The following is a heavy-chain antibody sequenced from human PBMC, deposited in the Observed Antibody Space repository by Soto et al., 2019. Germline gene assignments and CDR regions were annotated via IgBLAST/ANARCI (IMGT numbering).Heavy chain of an antibody. CDR2: IIPILGIA. V-gene: IGHV1-69*04. CDR3: AREGVSKGDYYYYGMDV. CDR1: GGTFSSYT. D-gene: IGHD6-13*01. J-gene: IGHJ6*02. Sequence: GASVKVSCKASGGTFSSYTISWVRQAPGQGLEWMGRIIPILGIANYAQKFQGRVTITADKSTSTAYMELSSLRSEDTAVYYCAREGVSKGDYYYYGMDVWGQGTTVTVSS.